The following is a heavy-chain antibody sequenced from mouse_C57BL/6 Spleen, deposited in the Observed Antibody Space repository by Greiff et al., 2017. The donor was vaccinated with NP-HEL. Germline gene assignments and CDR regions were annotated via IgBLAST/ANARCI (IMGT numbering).Heavy chain of an antibody. V-gene: IGHV3-1*01. CDR1: GYSITSGYD. J-gene: IGHJ1*03. CDR2: ISYSGST. Sequence: ESGPGMVKPSQSLSLTCTVTGYSITSGYDWHWIRHFPGNKLEWMGYISYSGSTNYNPSLKSRISITHDTSKNHFFLKLNSVTTEDTATYYCAREAYYYGSSYKYFDVWGTGTTVTVSS. D-gene: IGHD1-1*01. CDR3: AREAYYYGSSYKYFDV.